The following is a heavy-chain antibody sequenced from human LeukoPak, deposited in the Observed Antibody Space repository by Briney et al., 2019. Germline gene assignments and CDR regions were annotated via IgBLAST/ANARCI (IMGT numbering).Heavy chain of an antibody. J-gene: IGHJ3*02. V-gene: IGHV1-69*05. CDR2: IIPIFGTA. CDR1: GGTFISYA. D-gene: IGHD3-22*01. CDR3: ARDSAALIVVATDDAFDI. Sequence: ASVKVSCKASGGTFISYAISWVRQAPGQGLEWMGRIIPIFGTANYAQKFQGRVAITTDESTNTAYMELSSLRSEDTAVYYCARDSAALIVVATDDAFDIWGQGTMVTVSS.